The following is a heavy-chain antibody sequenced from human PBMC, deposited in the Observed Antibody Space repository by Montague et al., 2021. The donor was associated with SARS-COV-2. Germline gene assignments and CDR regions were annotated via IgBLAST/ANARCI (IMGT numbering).Heavy chain of an antibody. D-gene: IGHD2-21*02. CDR2: INTNTGNP. J-gene: IGHJ4*02. CDR3: ATKPGGADCRGDCYLDY. V-gene: IGHV7-4-1*02. CDR1: GYTFSSQA. Sequence: SVKVSCKASGYTFSSQAMNWVRQAPGQGLEWVGWINTNTGNPRYAQDFTGRFVFSLDTSVSTAYLQISGLKAEDTAVYYCATKPGGADCRGDCYLDYWGQGTLVAVSS.